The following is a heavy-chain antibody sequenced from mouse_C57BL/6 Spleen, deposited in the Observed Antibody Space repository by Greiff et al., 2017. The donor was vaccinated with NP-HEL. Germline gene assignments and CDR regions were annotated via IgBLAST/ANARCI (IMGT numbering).Heavy chain of an antibody. CDR1: GYTFTDYY. Sequence: QVQLQQSGAELVRPGASVKLSCKASGYTFTDYYINWVKQRPGQGLEWIARIYPGSGNTYYNEKFKGKATLTAEKSSSTAYMQLSSLTSEDSAVYFCARHYGSSYGYWYFDVWGTGTTVTVSS. CDR2: IYPGSGNT. J-gene: IGHJ1*03. D-gene: IGHD1-1*01. V-gene: IGHV1-76*01. CDR3: ARHYGSSYGYWYFDV.